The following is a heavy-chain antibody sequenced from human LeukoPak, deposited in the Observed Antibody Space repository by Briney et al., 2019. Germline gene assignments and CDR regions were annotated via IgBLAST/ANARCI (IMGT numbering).Heavy chain of an antibody. J-gene: IGHJ4*02. D-gene: IGHD3-3*01. CDR2: ISGSGGST. V-gene: IGHV3-23*01. CDR1: GFTFSSYA. CDR3: AKDGTGSGWAYYFDY. Sequence: GGSLRLSCAASGFTFSSYAMSWVRQAPGKGLEWVSAISGSGGSTYYADSVKGRFTISSDNSKNTLYLQMNSLRAEDTAVYYCAKDGTGSGWAYYFDYWGQGTLVTVSS.